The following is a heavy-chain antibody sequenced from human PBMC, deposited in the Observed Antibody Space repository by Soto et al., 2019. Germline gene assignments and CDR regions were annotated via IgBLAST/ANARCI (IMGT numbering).Heavy chain of an antibody. J-gene: IGHJ4*02. CDR1: GFTFSTYA. Sequence: EVQLLESGGGLVQPGGSLTLSCAASGFTFSTYAMTWVRQAPGKGLEWVSTISDSDGSTYYADSVKGRFTISRDNSKNSVYLQMKSLSAEDSAVYFCAKEVEGGGYSFDYWGQGTVVTVSS. D-gene: IGHD2-15*01. CDR3: AKEVEGGGYSFDY. V-gene: IGHV3-23*01. CDR2: ISDSDGST.